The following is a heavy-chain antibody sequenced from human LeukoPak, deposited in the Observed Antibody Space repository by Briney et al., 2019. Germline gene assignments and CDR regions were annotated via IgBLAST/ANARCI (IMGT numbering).Heavy chain of an antibody. V-gene: IGHV1-2*02. CDR2: INPNSGGT. J-gene: IGHJ4*02. CDR3: ARSSGYDFNFDY. Sequence: SSLKLSCKPSGYTFTGYYMHWVRQSPGQALEGMGWINPNSGGTTYAQKFQGRVTMTRDTSISTAYMELSRLRSDDTAVYYCARSSGYDFNFDYWGQGTLVSVSS. CDR1: GYTFTGYY. D-gene: IGHD5-12*01.